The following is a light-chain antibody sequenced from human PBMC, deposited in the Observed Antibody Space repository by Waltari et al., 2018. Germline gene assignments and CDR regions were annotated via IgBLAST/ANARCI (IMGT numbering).Light chain of an antibody. CDR3: LQYSNWYRT. Sequence: IVMTQSPATLSVSPGETATLSCRANQRITTNLAWFQQKPGQAPRLLIYEASSRATGIPDRFRGGGSGTDFTLTISSLQSADFAVYYCLQYSNWYRTFGPGTKVEIK. J-gene: IGKJ1*01. V-gene: IGKV3-15*01. CDR1: QRITTN. CDR2: EAS.